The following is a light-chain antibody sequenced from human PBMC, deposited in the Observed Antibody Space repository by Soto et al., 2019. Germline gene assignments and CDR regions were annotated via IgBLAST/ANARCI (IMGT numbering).Light chain of an antibody. CDR2: DTS. V-gene: IGKV3D-15*01. J-gene: IGKJ1*01. Sequence: VWTQSNDTLSLSPGERATLSCRASQSVSDSYLAWHHQKPGQAPRLVITDTSDRATGIPDRFSGGGSGAEYTLTISSLQSEDFAVYYCQQYDKWPRPFGQGTKVDIK. CDR1: QSVSDSY. CDR3: QQYDKWPRP.